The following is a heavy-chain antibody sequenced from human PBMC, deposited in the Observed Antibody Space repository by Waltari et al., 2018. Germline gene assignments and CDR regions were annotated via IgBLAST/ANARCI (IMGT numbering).Heavy chain of an antibody. J-gene: IGHJ4*02. D-gene: IGHD3-10*01. CDR2: NYYSGST. Sequence: QVQLQESGPGLVRTSQTLSLTCPVSGGSVCTGCYYWRSTRQHPGKGLEWIGYNYYSGSTYYNPSLKGRVTISVDTSKNQFSLKLSAVTAADTAVYYCARGSYGSGTHLDYWGQGTLVTVSS. CDR3: ARGSYGSGTHLDY. CDR1: GGSVCTGCYY. V-gene: IGHV4-31*03.